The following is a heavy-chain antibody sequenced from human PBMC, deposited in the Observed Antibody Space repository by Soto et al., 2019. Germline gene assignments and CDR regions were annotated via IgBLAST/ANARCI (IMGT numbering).Heavy chain of an antibody. CDR1: GGSISSGDYD. CDR2: IYYSGTA. D-gene: IGHD2-2*01. CDR3: ARTSYYEKCFDP. Sequence: PSETLSLTCTVSGGSISSGDYDWSWIRQPPGKGLEWIGYIYYSGTAYYNPSLKSRVTVSVDTSKNQFSLKLSSVTAADTAVYYCARTSYYEKCFDPWGQGTLVTVSS. V-gene: IGHV4-30-4*01. J-gene: IGHJ5*02.